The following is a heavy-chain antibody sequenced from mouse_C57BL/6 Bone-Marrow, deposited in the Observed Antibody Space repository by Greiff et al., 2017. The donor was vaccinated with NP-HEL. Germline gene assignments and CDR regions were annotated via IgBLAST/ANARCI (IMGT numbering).Heavy chain of an antibody. Sequence: VQLKESGAELVRPGASVKLSCTASGFNIKDDYMHWVKQRPEQGLEWIGWIDPENGDTEYASKFQGKATITADPSSNTAYLQLSSLTSEDTAVYYRTTWVSYDGYYNRGQGTTLTVSS. CDR2: IDPENGDT. J-gene: IGHJ2*01. CDR1: GFNIKDDY. CDR3: TTWVSYDGYYN. V-gene: IGHV14-4*01. D-gene: IGHD2-3*01.